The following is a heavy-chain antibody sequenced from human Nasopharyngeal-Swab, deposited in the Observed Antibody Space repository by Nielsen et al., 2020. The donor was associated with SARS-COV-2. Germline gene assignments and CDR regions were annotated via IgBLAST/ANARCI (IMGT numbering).Heavy chain of an antibody. CDR2: IGRYGTDI. V-gene: IGHV3-21*01. J-gene: IGHJ6*02. CDR3: ARGSVFGVANGMDV. D-gene: IGHD3-3*01. Sequence: GQSLKTSCAAPGFTLRDYSMNWVRQAPGKGLEWVSSIGRYGTDIFHADSVKGRFSVFRDAANKSIYLQMRSLRAEDTAVYYCARGSVFGVANGMDVWGQGTTVTVSS. CDR1: GFTLRDYS.